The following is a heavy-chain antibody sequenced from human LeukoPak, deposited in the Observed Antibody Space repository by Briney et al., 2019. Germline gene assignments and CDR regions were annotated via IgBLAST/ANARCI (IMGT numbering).Heavy chain of an antibody. CDR2: IYPGDSDT. CDR1: GFSFTNYW. D-gene: IGHD2-2*02. J-gene: IGHJ3*01. V-gene: IGHV5-51*01. CDR3: AGHSFDTVDAFDV. Sequence: GESLKISCKASGFSFTNYWIGWVRQMPGKGLEWMVIIYPGDSDTRYSPSFQGQVTISADKSSSTAYLQWRSLKASDTAMYYCAGHSFDTVDAFDVWGQGTIVIVSA.